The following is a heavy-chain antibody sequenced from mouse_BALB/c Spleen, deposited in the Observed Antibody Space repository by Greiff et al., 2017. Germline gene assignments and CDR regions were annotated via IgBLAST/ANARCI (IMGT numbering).Heavy chain of an antibody. J-gene: IGHJ4*01. CDR3: ARGYGSTSYAMDY. D-gene: IGHD1-1*01. V-gene: IGHV3-2*02. CDR2: ISYSGST. CDR1: GYSITSDYA. Sequence: EVQLVESGPGLVKPSQSLSLTCTVTGYSITSDYAWNWIRQFPGNKLEWMGYISYSGSTSYNPSLKSRISITRDTSKNQFFLQLNSVTTEDTATYYCARGYGSTSYAMDYWGQGTSVTVSS.